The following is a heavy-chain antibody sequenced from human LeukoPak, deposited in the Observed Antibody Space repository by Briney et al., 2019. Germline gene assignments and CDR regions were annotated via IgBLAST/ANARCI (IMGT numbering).Heavy chain of an antibody. D-gene: IGHD2-2*02. V-gene: IGHV3-11*04. Sequence: GGSLRLSCAASGFTFSDYYVSWIRQAPGKGLEWLSYISSSGYTIYYADSVKGRFTISRDNVNNSLYLQINSPTAEDTAVYYCARYCSSTSCYTPSDVYDIWGQGTMVTVSS. CDR3: ARYCSSTSCYTPSDVYDI. CDR2: ISSSGYTI. J-gene: IGHJ3*02. CDR1: GFTFSDYY.